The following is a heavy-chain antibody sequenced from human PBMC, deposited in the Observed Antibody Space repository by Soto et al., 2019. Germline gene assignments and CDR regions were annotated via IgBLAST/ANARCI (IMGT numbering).Heavy chain of an antibody. Sequence: QVQLQQWGAGLLKPSETLSLTCAVYGGSFSGYYWSWIRQPPGKGLEWIGEINHSGSTNYNPSLKRRVTIAVDTYKNQFSLKLSSVTAADTAVYYCARDTNLLETYGSYGDYGGDAFDIWGQGTMVTVSS. V-gene: IGHV4-34*01. D-gene: IGHD4-17*01. CDR1: GGSFSGYY. CDR2: INHSGST. CDR3: ARDTNLLETYGSYGDYGGDAFDI. J-gene: IGHJ3*02.